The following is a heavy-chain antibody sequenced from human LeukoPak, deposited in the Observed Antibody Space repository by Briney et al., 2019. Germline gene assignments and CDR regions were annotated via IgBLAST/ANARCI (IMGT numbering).Heavy chain of an antibody. V-gene: IGHV3-23*01. CDR1: GFTFSSYA. CDR2: ISNSGGST. D-gene: IGHD3-22*01. CDR3: AKKASSGYYYAFDY. J-gene: IGHJ4*02. Sequence: GGSLRLSCAASGFTFSSYAMSWVRQGPGKGLEWVSAISNSGGSTYYADSVKGRFTISKDNSKNTLYLEMNSLSAEDTAVYYCAKKASSGYYYAFDYWGQGILVTVSS.